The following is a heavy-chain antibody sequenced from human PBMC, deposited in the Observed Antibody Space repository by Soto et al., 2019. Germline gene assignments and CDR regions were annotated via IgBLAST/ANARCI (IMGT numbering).Heavy chain of an antibody. CDR1: GYTLTELS. CDR2: FDPEDGET. CDR3: ATDFSYYDFWSGPPADN. V-gene: IGHV1-24*01. J-gene: IGHJ4*02. Sequence: SVKVSCKVSGYTLTELSMHWVRQAPGKGLEWMGGFDPEDGETIYAQKFQGRVTMAEDTSTDTAYMELSSLRSEDTAVYYCATDFSYYDFWSGPPADNWGQGTLVTVS. D-gene: IGHD3-3*01.